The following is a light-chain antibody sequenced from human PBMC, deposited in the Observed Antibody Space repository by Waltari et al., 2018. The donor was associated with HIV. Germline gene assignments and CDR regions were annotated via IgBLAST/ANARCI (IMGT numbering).Light chain of an antibody. V-gene: IGLV2-14*03. Sequence: QSALTQPASVSGSPGQSITVSCTGTFSDIGSYNSVSWYQQHPGEAPKLFVYDVTNRPSGVSPRFSGSKSGNTASLTISGLQTEDEADYYCSSLTTRSTLVIFGGGTRLTV. CDR2: DVT. CDR1: FSDIGSYNS. J-gene: IGLJ2*01. CDR3: SSLTTRSTLVI.